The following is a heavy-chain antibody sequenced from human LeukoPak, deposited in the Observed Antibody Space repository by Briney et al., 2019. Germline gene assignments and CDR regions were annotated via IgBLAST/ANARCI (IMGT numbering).Heavy chain of an antibody. V-gene: IGHV3-53*01. CDR1: GFTVSSNY. CDR3: TRAGVTFDI. CDR2: IYSGGST. Sequence: GGSLRLSCAGSGFTVSSNYMSRVRQAPGKGLEWVSVIYSGGSTYYADSVKGRFTISRDNAKNTLYLQMSSLRAEDTAVYYCTRAGVTFDIWGQGTVVTVSS. D-gene: IGHD2-8*01. J-gene: IGHJ3*02.